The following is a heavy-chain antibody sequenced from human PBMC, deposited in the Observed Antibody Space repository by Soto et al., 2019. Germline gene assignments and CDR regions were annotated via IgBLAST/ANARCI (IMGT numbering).Heavy chain of an antibody. J-gene: IGHJ4*02. D-gene: IGHD4-17*01. V-gene: IGHV3-9*01. CDR3: AKSPEFYGDFGGQTFDF. Sequence: EVQLVESGGGLVQPGRSLRLSCAASGFTFDDYAMHWVRQAPGKGLEWVSGISWNSGHIGYADSVKGRFTISRDNAKNSLYLQMNSLRADDTPLYYCAKSPEFYGDFGGQTFDFWGQGTLVTVSS. CDR1: GFTFDDYA. CDR2: ISWNSGHI.